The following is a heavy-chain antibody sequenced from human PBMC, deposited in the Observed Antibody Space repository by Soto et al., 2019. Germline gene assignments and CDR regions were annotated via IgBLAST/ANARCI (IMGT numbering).Heavy chain of an antibody. CDR2: ISSSSSYI. Sequence: GGSLRLSCAASGFTFSSYSMNWVRQAPGKGLEWVSSISSSSSYIYYADSVKGRFTISRDNAKNSLYLQMNSLRAEDTAVYYCARDGTYYDFWSGYYTYYYGMDVWGQGTTVTVSS. J-gene: IGHJ6*02. D-gene: IGHD3-3*01. V-gene: IGHV3-21*01. CDR3: ARDGTYYDFWSGYYTYYYGMDV. CDR1: GFTFSSYS.